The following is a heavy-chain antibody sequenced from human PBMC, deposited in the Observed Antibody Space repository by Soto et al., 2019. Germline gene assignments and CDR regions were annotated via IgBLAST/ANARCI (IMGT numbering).Heavy chain of an antibody. V-gene: IGHV1-3*01. CDR1: GINYNRYA. J-gene: IGHJ4*02. D-gene: IGHD5-12*01. CDR2: INAVNGDT. Sequence: QVQLVQSGAEVKKPGSSVKLSCMTSGINYNRYAIHWVRQAPGQGLEWMGWINAVNGDTRYSQNFQGRVTLTRDTSARTVYMELDSMKSEDTGVYYCARAISGYVTWGQGNLVTVSS. CDR3: ARAISGYVT.